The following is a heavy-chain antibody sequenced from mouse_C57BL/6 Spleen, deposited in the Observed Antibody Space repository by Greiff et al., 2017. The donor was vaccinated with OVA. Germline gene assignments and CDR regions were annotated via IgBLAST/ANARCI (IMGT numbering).Heavy chain of an antibody. CDR2: IRYSGST. Sequence: VQLQQSGPGMVKPSQSLSLTCTVTGYSITSGYDWHWIRHFPGNKLEWMGYIRYSGSTNYNPSLKSRISITHDTSKNPCFLKLNSVTTEDTATYYCAREDWGYFDYWGKGTTLTVSS. V-gene: IGHV3-1*01. J-gene: IGHJ2*01. CDR1: GYSITSGYD. CDR3: AREDWGYFDY.